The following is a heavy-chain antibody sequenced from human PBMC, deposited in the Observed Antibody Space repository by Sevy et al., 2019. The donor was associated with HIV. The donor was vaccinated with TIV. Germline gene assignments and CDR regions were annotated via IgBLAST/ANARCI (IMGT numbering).Heavy chain of an antibody. J-gene: IGHJ5*02. CDR3: AKDLDIVVVPAAIEETYNWFDP. V-gene: IGHV3-23*01. CDR2: INGSGGST. CDR1: GFTFSSYA. Sequence: GGSLRLSCAASGFTFSSYAMSWVRQAPGKGLEWVSAINGSGGSTYYADSVKGRFTISRDNSKNTLYLQMNSLRAEDTAVYYCAKDLDIVVVPAAIEETYNWFDPWGQGTLVTVSS. D-gene: IGHD2-2*02.